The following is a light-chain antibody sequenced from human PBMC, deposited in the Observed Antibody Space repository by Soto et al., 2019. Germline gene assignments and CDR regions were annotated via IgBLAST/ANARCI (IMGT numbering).Light chain of an antibody. CDR2: DVK. Sequence: QSALTQPASVSGSPGQSITISCTGTSSDIGAYNFDSWYQQHPGKAPNLILYDVKIRPSGVSNRFSGSTSGNTASLTISGLQAEDDADYYCTSWTTITTNIFGGGTKLTVL. V-gene: IGLV2-14*03. J-gene: IGLJ2*01. CDR3: TSWTTITTNI. CDR1: SSDIGAYNF.